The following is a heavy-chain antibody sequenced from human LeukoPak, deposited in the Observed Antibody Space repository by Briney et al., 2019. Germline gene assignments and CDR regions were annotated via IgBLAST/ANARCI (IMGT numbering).Heavy chain of an antibody. V-gene: IGHV3-7*01. CDR3: AKWGPYCVGDYCPALDS. Sequence: PGGSLRLSCVASRFTFSNYWMSWDHQAPGKGLEWVANINQDGSKKRYADSMKGRFTIPRDNAKESLYLQLNSLRAEDAAVYYCAKWGPYCVGDYCPALDSWGPGTLVTVSS. CDR2: INQDGSKK. D-gene: IGHD2-21*02. CDR1: RFTFSNYW. J-gene: IGHJ4*02.